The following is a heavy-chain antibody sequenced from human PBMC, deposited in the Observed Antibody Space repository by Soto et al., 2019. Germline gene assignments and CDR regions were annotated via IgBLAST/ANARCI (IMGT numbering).Heavy chain of an antibody. D-gene: IGHD2-2*01. CDR2: INSDGSST. CDR1: GFTFSSYW. J-gene: IGHJ5*02. V-gene: IGHV3-74*01. Sequence: GGSLRLSCAASGFTFSSYWMHWVRQAPGKGLVWVSRINSDGSSTSYADSVKGRFTISRDNAKNTLYLQMNSLRAEDTAVYYCARDRYCSSTSCYENWFDTWGEGTLVPVSP. CDR3: ARDRYCSSTSCYENWFDT.